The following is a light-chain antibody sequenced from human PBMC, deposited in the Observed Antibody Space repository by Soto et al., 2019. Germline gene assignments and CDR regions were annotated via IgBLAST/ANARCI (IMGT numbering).Light chain of an antibody. J-gene: IGKJ3*01. CDR3: QQFNNNPFT. CDR2: DAS. V-gene: IGKV1D-13*01. CDR1: QGISSA. Sequence: AIQLTQSPSSLSASVGDRVTITCRASQGISSALAWYQQTPGKPPKLLIYDASTLEIGVPSRFSGSGSVTDFTLTISNLQPEDFATYYCQQFNNNPFTFGPGIKVDI.